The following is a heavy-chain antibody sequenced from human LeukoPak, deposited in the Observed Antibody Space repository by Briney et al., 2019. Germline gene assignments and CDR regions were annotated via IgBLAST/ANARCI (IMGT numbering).Heavy chain of an antibody. CDR2: ISSSDFTI. Sequence: GGPLRLSCAASGFTFSDHYMTWIRQAPGKGLEWVSFISSSDFTIYYADSVKGRFTISRDNSKNTVYLQMNSLRVEDTAVYYCARERISWGWGQGTLVTVSS. CDR3: ARERISWG. V-gene: IGHV3-11*01. CDR1: GFTFSDHY. D-gene: IGHD1-26*01. J-gene: IGHJ4*02.